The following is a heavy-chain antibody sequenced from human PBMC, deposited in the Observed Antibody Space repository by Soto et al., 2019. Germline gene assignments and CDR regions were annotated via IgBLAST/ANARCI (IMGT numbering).Heavy chain of an antibody. CDR1: GGTFSSYA. CDR2: IIPLFGTA. D-gene: IGHD3-10*01. V-gene: IGHV1-69*01. Sequence: QVQLVQSGAEVKKPGSSVKVSCKASGGTFSSYAISWVRQAPGQGLELMVGIIPLFGTANYAQKFQGRVTITEDESTSTAYMELSSLRSEDTAVYYCARGTMVRGVISYYYYGMDVWGQGTTVTLSS. J-gene: IGHJ6*02. CDR3: ARGTMVRGVISYYYYGMDV.